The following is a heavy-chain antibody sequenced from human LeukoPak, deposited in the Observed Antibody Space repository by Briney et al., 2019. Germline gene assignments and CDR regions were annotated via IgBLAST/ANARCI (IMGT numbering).Heavy chain of an antibody. CDR3: ARCPYSSGMDMDV. Sequence: PSETLSLTCTVSGGSISSSSYYWGWIRQPAGKGLEWIGRIYTSGSTNYNPSLKSRVTISVDKSKNQFSLKLSSVTAADTAVYYCARCPYSSGMDMDVWGKGTTVTVSS. V-gene: IGHV4-61*02. D-gene: IGHD6-19*01. CDR2: IYTSGST. J-gene: IGHJ6*03. CDR1: GGSISSSSYY.